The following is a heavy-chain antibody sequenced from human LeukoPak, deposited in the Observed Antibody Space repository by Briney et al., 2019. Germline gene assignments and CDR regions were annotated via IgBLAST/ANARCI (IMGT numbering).Heavy chain of an antibody. CDR3: ASTFRESYYDFWSGYSTLDY. CDR2: INHSGST. D-gene: IGHD3-3*01. V-gene: IGHV4-34*01. Sequence: PSETLSLTCAVYGGSFSGYYWSWIRQPPGKGLEWIGEINHSGSTSYNPSLKSRVTISVDTSKNQFSLKLSSVTAADTAVYYCASTFRESYYDFWSGYSTLDYWGQGTLVTVSS. CDR1: GGSFSGYY. J-gene: IGHJ4*02.